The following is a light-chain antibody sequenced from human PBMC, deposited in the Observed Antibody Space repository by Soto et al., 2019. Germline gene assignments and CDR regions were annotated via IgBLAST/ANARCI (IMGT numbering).Light chain of an antibody. Sequence: DIQLTQSPSFLSASVGDRVTITCRASQGISSYLAWFQQKPGRAPNLLIYGASTLQSGVPSRFSGSGSGTDFTLTISNLQPEDFATYYCQQLNAYPLTFGQGTKLDIK. V-gene: IGKV1-9*01. J-gene: IGKJ5*01. CDR3: QQLNAYPLT. CDR1: QGISSY. CDR2: GAS.